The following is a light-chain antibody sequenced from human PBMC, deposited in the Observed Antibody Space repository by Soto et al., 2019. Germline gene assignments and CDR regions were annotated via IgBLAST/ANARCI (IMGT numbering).Light chain of an antibody. CDR2: DAS. CDR3: QQRRNWHWT. J-gene: IGKJ1*01. CDR1: SSVSTY. V-gene: IGKV3-11*01. Sequence: EIVLTQSPGTLSLSPGERATLSCRASSSVSTYLAWYQQKPGQAPRLLIYDASNRATGIPARFSGRGSGTDFILSSSSQEAEDFAVYYSQQRRNWHWTFGRGTDVELK.